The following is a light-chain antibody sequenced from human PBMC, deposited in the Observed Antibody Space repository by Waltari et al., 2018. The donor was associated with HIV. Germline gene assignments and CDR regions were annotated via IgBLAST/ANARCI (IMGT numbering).Light chain of an antibody. CDR2: STN. CDR1: SSNIGSNT. V-gene: IGLV1-44*01. Sequence: QSVLTQPPSASGAPGQWVTISCSGSSSNIGSNTVNWYPHLPGTAPKLLIYSTNQRPSGVPDRCSGSKSGTSASLSITGLQSEVEADYYCSAWDDSLNGVVFGGGTKVTVL. J-gene: IGLJ2*01. CDR3: SAWDDSLNGVV.